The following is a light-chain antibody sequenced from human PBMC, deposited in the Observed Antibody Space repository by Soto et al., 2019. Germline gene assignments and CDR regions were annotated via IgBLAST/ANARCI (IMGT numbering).Light chain of an antibody. CDR1: QSVSSY. CDR3: QHRGKWPRT. Sequence: EIVLTQSPATLSLSPGERATLSCRASQSVSSYLAWYQQKPGQAPRLLIYGASNRATGLPARFSGSGSGTDFTLTISSLEPEDFAVYYCQHRGKWPRTFGQGTKLEIK. CDR2: GAS. V-gene: IGKV3-11*01. J-gene: IGKJ2*01.